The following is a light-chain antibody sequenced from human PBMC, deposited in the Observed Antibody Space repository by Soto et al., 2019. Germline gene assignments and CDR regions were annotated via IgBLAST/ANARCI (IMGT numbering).Light chain of an antibody. Sequence: DIVLTQSPLSLPVTPGEPASISCRSSQSLLHSNGYNYLDWYLQKPGQSPQLLLYLASNRASGVPDRFSGSGSGTDFTLEINRVEAEDVGIYYCMQALQTPITFGQGTRLEIK. J-gene: IGKJ5*01. CDR2: LAS. CDR1: QSLLHSNGYNY. V-gene: IGKV2-28*01. CDR3: MQALQTPIT.